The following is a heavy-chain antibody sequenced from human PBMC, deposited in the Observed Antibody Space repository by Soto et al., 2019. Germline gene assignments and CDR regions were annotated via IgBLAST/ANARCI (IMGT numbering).Heavy chain of an antibody. J-gene: IGHJ4*02. CDR2: GYYSGST. CDR1: GDSISSHY. CDR3: ARVRTVFDY. Sequence: QVQLQESGPGLVKPSETLSLTCTVSGDSISSHYWNWIRQPPGRGLEWIGNGYYSGSTIYNPSLESRVTISVDRSNNQFSLKLRSVTAADAAVYYCARVRTVFDYWGQGILVTVSS. V-gene: IGHV4-59*11. D-gene: IGHD1-1*01.